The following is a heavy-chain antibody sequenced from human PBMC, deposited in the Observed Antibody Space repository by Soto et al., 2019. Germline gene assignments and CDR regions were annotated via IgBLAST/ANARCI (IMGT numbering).Heavy chain of an antibody. V-gene: IGHV1-2*06. Sequence: QVQLVQSGAEVKKPGASVTVSCKASGYTFSDYYLHWVRQAPGQGPEWMGRINPNSGDAKFAQKFQGRVTMTRDTSVRTAFMELNWLKSDDTAVYYCAGESGGATATLDNYYVYMDVWGKGTTVTVSS. CDR3: AGESGGATATLDNYYVYMDV. CDR1: GYTFSDYY. CDR2: INPNSGDA. J-gene: IGHJ6*03. D-gene: IGHD5-12*01.